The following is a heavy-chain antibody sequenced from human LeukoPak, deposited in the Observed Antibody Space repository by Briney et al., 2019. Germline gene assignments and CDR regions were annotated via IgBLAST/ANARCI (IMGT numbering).Heavy chain of an antibody. V-gene: IGHV1-2*02. J-gene: IGHJ4*02. Sequence: GASVKLSCKASGYTFTGYYIHWMRQAPGQGLEWMGWMNPNRGDTSYAQKFQGRVTMTRDTPINTAYMELSGLTSDDTAVYYYGRRRIDCSDTGCYVDYWGQGTLVTVSS. CDR3: GRRRIDCSDTGCYVDY. CDR1: GYTFTGYY. D-gene: IGHD2-15*01. CDR2: MNPNRGDT.